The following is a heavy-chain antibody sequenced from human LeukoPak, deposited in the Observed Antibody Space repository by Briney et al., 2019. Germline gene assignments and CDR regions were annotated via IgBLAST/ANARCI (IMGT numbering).Heavy chain of an antibody. V-gene: IGHV4-59*08. Sequence: SETLSLTCTVSAGSISSYYWSWIRQPPGKGLEWIGFIYYSGYTNHNPSLKSRVTMSVDTSKNQFSLKLSSVTAADTAVYYCXXXXREYSSLAYWGQGTLVTVSS. CDR2: IYYSGYT. J-gene: IGHJ4*02. CDR1: AGSISSYY. D-gene: IGHD6-6*01. CDR3: XXXXREYSSLAY.